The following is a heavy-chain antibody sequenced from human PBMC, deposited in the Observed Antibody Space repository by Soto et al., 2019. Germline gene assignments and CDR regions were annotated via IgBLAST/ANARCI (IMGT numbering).Heavy chain of an antibody. CDR1: GFTFTNAW. D-gene: IGHD1-1*01. J-gene: IGHJ4*02. CDR2: ITNRGTI. CDR3: TTDEADNGNDGDFDY. V-gene: IGHV3-15*01. Sequence: EVHLVESGGGSVKPGGSLRLSCVASGFTFTNAWMSWVRQAPGKGLEWVARITNRGTIDYAAPVKDRFTISRDDSKNTVYLQMNSLKAEDTAVYYCTTDEADNGNDGDFDYWGQGTLVTVSS.